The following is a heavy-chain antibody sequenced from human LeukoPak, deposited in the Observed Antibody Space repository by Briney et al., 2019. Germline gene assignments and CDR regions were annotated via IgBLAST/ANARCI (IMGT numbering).Heavy chain of an antibody. J-gene: IGHJ4*02. CDR2: IIPIFGTA. D-gene: IGHD6-19*01. CDR3: ARDLKRGYSSGRYSWGTGSSNDY. Sequence: SVTVSCKASGGTFSSYAISWVRQAPGQGLEWMGGIIPIFGTANYAQKFQGRVTITADESTSTAYMELSSLRSEDTAVYYCARDLKRGYSSGRYSWGTGSSNDYWGQGTLVTVSS. CDR1: GGTFSSYA. V-gene: IGHV1-69*13.